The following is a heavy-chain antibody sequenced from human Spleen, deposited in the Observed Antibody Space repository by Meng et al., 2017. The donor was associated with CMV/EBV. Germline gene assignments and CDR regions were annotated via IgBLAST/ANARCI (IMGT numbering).Heavy chain of an antibody. CDR2: IYSGGSST. D-gene: IGHD6-13*01. J-gene: IGHJ4*02. CDR3: ARGDSSTTWLVFDY. Sequence: GESLKISCAASGFTFSSYAMSWVRQAPGKGLEWVSVIYSGGSSTYYADSVKGRFTISRDDSRNTLFLQMNSLRDEDTAVFYCARGDSSTTWLVFDYWGLGTLVTVSS. CDR1: GFTFSSYA. V-gene: IGHV3-23*03.